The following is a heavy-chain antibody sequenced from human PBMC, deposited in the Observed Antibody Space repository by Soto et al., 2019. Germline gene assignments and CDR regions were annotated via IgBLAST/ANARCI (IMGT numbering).Heavy chain of an antibody. Sequence: SETLSLTCAVYGGSFSGYYWSWIRQPPGKGLEWIGEINHSGSTNYNPSLKSRVTISVDTSKNQFSLKLSSVTAADTAVYYCARGDGCPSREWGQGTLVTVSS. J-gene: IGHJ4*02. CDR1: GGSFSGYY. V-gene: IGHV4-34*01. CDR2: INHSGST. D-gene: IGHD4-17*01. CDR3: ARGDGCPSRE.